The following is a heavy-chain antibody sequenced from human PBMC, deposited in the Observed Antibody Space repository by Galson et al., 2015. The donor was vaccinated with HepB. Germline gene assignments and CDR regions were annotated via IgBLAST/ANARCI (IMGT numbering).Heavy chain of an antibody. CDR3: ARQGPNYYYYYGMDV. J-gene: IGHJ6*02. V-gene: IGHV3-48*01. CDR2: ISSSSSTI. Sequence: SLRLSCAASGFTFSSYSMNWVRQAPGKGLEWVSYISSSSSTIYYADSVKGRFTISRDKAKNSLYLQMNSLRAEDTAVYYCARQGPNYYYYYGMDVWGQGTTVTVSS. CDR1: GFTFSSYS.